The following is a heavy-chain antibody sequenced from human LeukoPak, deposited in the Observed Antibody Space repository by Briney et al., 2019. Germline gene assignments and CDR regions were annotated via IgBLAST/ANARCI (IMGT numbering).Heavy chain of an antibody. CDR3: AKDLTAGVAVAALFDY. D-gene: IGHD6-19*01. Sequence: GGSLRLSCAASGFTFDDYAMHWVRQAPGKGLEWVSGISWNSGSIGYADSVKGRFTISRDNAKNSLYLQMNSLRAEDTALYYCAKDLTAGVAVAALFDYWGQGTLVTVSS. CDR1: GFTFDDYA. V-gene: IGHV3-9*01. CDR2: ISWNSGSI. J-gene: IGHJ4*02.